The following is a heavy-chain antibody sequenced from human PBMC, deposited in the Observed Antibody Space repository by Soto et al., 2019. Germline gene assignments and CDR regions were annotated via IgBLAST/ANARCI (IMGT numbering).Heavy chain of an antibody. J-gene: IGHJ6*03. Sequence: PSETLSLTCAVYGGSFSGYYRSWIRQPPGKGLEWIGEINHSGSTNYNPSLKSRVTISVDTSKNQFSLKLSSVTAADTAVYYCARVTPSGGWWVAYYYYYMDVWGKGTTVTVSS. D-gene: IGHD6-19*01. CDR2: INHSGST. V-gene: IGHV4-34*01. CDR1: GGSFSGYY. CDR3: ARVTPSGGWWVAYYYYYMDV.